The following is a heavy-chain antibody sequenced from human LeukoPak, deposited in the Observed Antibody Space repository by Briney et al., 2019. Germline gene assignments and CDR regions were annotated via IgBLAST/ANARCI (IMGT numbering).Heavy chain of an antibody. CDR1: GFTFSSYW. D-gene: IGHD5-12*01. V-gene: IGHV3-7*01. Sequence: GGSLRLSCAASGFTFSSYWMSWLRQAPGKGLVWVANIKHDGSEKYYVASVKGRFTISKDNAKNSLFLQMNNLRGEDTAVYYCVKGRGGYVKYKTFDYWGQGTLVTVSS. CDR2: IKHDGSEK. J-gene: IGHJ4*02. CDR3: VKGRGGYVKYKTFDY.